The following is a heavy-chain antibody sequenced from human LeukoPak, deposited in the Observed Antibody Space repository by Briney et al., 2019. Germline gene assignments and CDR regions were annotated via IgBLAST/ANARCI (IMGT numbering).Heavy chain of an antibody. D-gene: IGHD4-11*01. Sequence: ASVKVSCKASGGTFSSYAISWVRQAPGQGLEWVGGIIPIFGTANYAQKFQGRVTITTDESTSTAYMELSSLRSEDTAVYYCARVVGDSNPRLRYNWFDPWGQGTLVTVSS. CDR2: IIPIFGTA. J-gene: IGHJ5*02. CDR1: GGTFSSYA. V-gene: IGHV1-69*05. CDR3: ARVVGDSNPRLRYNWFDP.